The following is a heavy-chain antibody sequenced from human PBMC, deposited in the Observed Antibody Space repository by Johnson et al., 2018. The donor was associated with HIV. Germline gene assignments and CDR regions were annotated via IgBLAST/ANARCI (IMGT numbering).Heavy chain of an antibody. CDR2: INHDVSAI. J-gene: IGHJ3*02. Sequence: VQLVESGGELVRPGGSLTLSCIGSGFTFSHNWMSWVRQAPGKGPEWVANINHDVSAIHYVDSVKGRFTISRDNAKRSLFLQMNSLRVEDTAVYFCGSLGDGHQKGAFEIWGQGTMVTVSS. V-gene: IGHV3-7*01. D-gene: IGHD3-16*01. CDR3: GSLGDGHQKGAFEI. CDR1: GFTFSHNW.